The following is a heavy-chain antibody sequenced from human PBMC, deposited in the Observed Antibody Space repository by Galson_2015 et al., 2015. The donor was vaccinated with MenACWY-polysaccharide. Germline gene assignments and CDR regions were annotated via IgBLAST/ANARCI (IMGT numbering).Heavy chain of an antibody. CDR2: VSYDGNSQ. D-gene: IGHD2-2*01. CDR3: ARDGCSSTNCHDYYNYYMDV. J-gene: IGHJ6*03. CDR1: GFTFTDYA. V-gene: IGHV3-30*03. Sequence: SLRLSCAVSGFTFTDYAMHWVRQAPGKGLERVAVVSYDGNSQKYAEAVKGRFTISRDNSKKTVYLQMNSLRPEDTAIYSCARDGCSSTNCHDYYNYYMDVWGRGTTVIVSS.